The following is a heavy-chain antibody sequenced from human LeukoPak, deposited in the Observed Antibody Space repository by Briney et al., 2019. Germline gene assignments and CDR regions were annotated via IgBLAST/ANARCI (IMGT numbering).Heavy chain of an antibody. CDR1: GXTFTSYI. Sequence: PGGSLRLSCVGSGXTFTSYIVNWVRQAPGKGLEWVSSISSSGNYIYYADSVKGRFTISRDNAKNSLYLQMNSLRAEDTAVYHCAREYSSSWYYFDYWGQGTLVTVSS. J-gene: IGHJ4*02. V-gene: IGHV3-21*01. CDR3: AREYSSSWYYFDY. D-gene: IGHD6-13*01. CDR2: ISSSGNYI.